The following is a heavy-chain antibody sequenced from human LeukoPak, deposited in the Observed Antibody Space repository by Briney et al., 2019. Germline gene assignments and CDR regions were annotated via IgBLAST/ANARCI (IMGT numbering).Heavy chain of an antibody. J-gene: IGHJ4*02. Sequence: ASVKVSCKASGYTFTSYGISRVRQAPGQGLEWMGWISAYNGNTNYEQRFQGRVTMTTDTSTNTAYMELRSLTSDDTAVYYCARDFSSVLGSNWYRPFDYWGQGTLVTVSS. V-gene: IGHV1-18*01. CDR2: ISAYNGNT. CDR3: ARDFSSVLGSNWYRPFDY. CDR1: GYTFTSYG. D-gene: IGHD6-13*01.